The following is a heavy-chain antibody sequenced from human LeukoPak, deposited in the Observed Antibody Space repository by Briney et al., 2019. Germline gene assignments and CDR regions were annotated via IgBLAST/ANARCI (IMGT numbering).Heavy chain of an antibody. CDR2: ISSSSSYI. V-gene: IGHV3-21*04. Sequence: GGSLRLSCAASGFTFSSYSMNWVRQAPGKGLEWVSSISSSSSYIYYADSVKGRFTISRDNANNSLYLQMNSLRAEDTAVYYCARVGRRRSYYYYYYMDVWGKGTTVTVSS. J-gene: IGHJ6*03. CDR3: ARVGRRRSYYYYYYMDV. CDR1: GFTFSSYS. D-gene: IGHD4-17*01.